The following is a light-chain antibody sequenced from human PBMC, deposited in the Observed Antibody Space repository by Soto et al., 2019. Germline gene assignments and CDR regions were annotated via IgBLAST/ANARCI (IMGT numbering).Light chain of an antibody. V-gene: IGKV1-6*01. CDR2: TAS. Sequence: AIQMTQSPPSLSASVGDRVAITCRASQGIVNDLAGYQQKPGKAPKLLIYTASSLQSGVPSRFSGSGSGTDYTLTISSLQPEDFASYYCLQDYSHPLTFGQGTKVEI. J-gene: IGKJ1*01. CDR1: QGIVND. CDR3: LQDYSHPLT.